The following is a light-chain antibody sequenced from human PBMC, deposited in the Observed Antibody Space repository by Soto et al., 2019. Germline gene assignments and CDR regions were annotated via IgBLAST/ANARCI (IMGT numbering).Light chain of an antibody. V-gene: IGKV3-20*01. CDR1: QSLSSSSY. CDR2: GAS. CDR3: RQYGSSPSYT. J-gene: IGKJ2*01. Sequence: EIVLTQSPGTLSLSPGERATLSCRASQSLSSSSYLAWYQQKPGQAPRLLIYGASSRATGIPDRFGGSGSATDFTLTISRLEPEDLAVYYCRQYGSSPSYTFGQGTKLEIK.